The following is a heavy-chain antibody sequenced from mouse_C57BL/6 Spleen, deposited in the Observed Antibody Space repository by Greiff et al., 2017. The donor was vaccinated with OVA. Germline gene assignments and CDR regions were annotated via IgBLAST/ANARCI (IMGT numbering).Heavy chain of an antibody. V-gene: IGHV1-63*01. D-gene: IGHD3-2*02. CDR3: AKQLRENYFDY. Sequence: VQLQQSGAELVRPGTSVKMSCKASGYTFTNYWIGWAKQRPGHGLEWIGDIYPGGGYTNYNEKFKGKATLTVDTSSSTAYMQFSSLTSEDSAIYYCAKQLRENYFDYWGQGTTLTVSS. CDR1: GYTFTNYW. J-gene: IGHJ2*01. CDR2: IYPGGGYT.